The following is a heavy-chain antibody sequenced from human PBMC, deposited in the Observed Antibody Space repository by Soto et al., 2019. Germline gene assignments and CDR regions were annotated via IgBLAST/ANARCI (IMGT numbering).Heavy chain of an antibody. J-gene: IGHJ6*02. CDR3: ARGGWGTVTTYYYYGMDV. V-gene: IGHV1-18*01. D-gene: IGHD4-17*01. Sequence: ASVKVSCKASGYTFTSYGISWVRQAPGQGLEWMGWISAYNGNTNYAQKLQGRVTMTTDTSTSTAYTELRSLRSDDTAVYYCARGGWGTVTTYYYYGMDVWGQGTTVTVSS. CDR2: ISAYNGNT. CDR1: GYTFTSYG.